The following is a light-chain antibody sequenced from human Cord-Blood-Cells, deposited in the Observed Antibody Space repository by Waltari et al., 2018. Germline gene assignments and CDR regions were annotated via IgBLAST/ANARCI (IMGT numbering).Light chain of an antibody. CDR3: QQYNNWPLT. CDR2: GAS. J-gene: IGKJ3*01. CDR1: QSVSSN. Sequence: EIVMTQSPATLSVSPGERATLSCRASQSVSSNLAWYQQKPGQAPSLLISGASNRATGIPARFSGSGSGTEFTLTISSLQSEDFAVYYCQQYNNWPLTFGPGTKVDIK. V-gene: IGKV3-15*01.